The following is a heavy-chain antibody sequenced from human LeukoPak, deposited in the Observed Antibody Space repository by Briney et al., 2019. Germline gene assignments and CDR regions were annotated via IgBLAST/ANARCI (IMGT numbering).Heavy chain of an antibody. CDR2: INHSGST. D-gene: IGHD3-10*01. CDR1: GGSFSGYY. CDR3: ARGRPMWFGKEYFQH. V-gene: IGHV4-34*01. Sequence: PSETLSLTCAVYGGSFSGYYWSWIRQRQGMGLERIGEINHSGSTNYNPSLKSRVTISVDTSKNQFSLKLSSVTAADTAVYYCARGRPMWFGKEYFQHWGQGTLVTVSS. J-gene: IGHJ1*01.